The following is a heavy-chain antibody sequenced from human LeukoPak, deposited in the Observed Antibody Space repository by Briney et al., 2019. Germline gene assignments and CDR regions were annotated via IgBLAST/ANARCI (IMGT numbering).Heavy chain of an antibody. CDR1: GFTFGSYS. CDR3: ARDRLSRIAARPDWFDP. V-gene: IGHV3-21*01. CDR2: ISSSSSYI. D-gene: IGHD6-6*01. J-gene: IGHJ5*02. Sequence: GGSLRLSCAASGFTFGSYSMNWVRQAPGKGLEWVSSISSSSSYIYYADSVKGRFTISRDNAKNSLYLQMNSLRAEDTAVYCCARDRLSRIAARPDWFDPWGQGTLVTVSS.